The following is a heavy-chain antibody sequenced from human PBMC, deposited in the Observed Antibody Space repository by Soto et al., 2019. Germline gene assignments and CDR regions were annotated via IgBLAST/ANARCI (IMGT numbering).Heavy chain of an antibody. V-gene: IGHV1-2*04. D-gene: IGHD1-1*01. CDR2: INPNSGGT. CDR3: ARVHPQATGTECYFDY. CDR1: GYTFTGYY. J-gene: IGHJ4*02. Sequence: GASVKVSCKASGYTFTGYYMHWVRQAPGQGLEWMGWINPNSGGTNYAQKYQGWVTMTRGTTISTAYMELSRLRSDDTAVYYCARVHPQATGTECYFDYWGQGTLVTVS.